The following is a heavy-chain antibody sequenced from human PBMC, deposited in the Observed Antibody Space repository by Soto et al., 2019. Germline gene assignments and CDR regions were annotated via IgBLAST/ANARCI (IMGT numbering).Heavy chain of an antibody. CDR2: INPDSGGT. Sequence: ASVKVSCKASGYTFTGYYVHWVRQAPGQGLEWMGWINPDSGGTDYAQKFQGWVTMTRDTSISTAYMELTRLRSDDTAVYYCARDDDCSGGSCYFDWGQGTLVTVSS. J-gene: IGHJ4*02. CDR1: GYTFTGYY. V-gene: IGHV1-2*04. D-gene: IGHD2-15*01. CDR3: ARDDDCSGGSCYFD.